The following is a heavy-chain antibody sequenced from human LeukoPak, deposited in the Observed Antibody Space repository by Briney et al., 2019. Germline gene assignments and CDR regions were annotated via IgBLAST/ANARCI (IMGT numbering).Heavy chain of an antibody. Sequence: HGESLKISCKGSWYSFPRYWIVWVRQMPGKGLEWMGIIYPGDSDTRYSPSFQGQVTISADKSISTAYLQWSSLKASDTALHYYARLQGDYDDSSAEGYFQHWGQGTLVTVSS. D-gene: IGHD3-22*01. CDR3: ARLQGDYDDSSAEGYFQH. V-gene: IGHV5-51*01. J-gene: IGHJ1*01. CDR2: IYPGDSDT. CDR1: WYSFPRYW.